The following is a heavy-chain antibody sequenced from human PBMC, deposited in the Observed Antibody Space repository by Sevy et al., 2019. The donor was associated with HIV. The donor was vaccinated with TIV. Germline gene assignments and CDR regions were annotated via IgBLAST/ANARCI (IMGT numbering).Heavy chain of an antibody. J-gene: IGHJ5*02. CDR2: IKQDGSEK. CDR1: GFTFSSYW. D-gene: IGHD3-3*01. Sequence: GGSLRLSCAASGFTFSSYWMSWVRQAPGKGLEWVASIKQDGSEKYYVDSVKGRFTISRDNAKNSLYLQMNSLRAEDTAVYYCARLHRSTWVGVVPNWFDPWGQGTLVTVSS. V-gene: IGHV3-7*01. CDR3: ARLHRSTWVGVVPNWFDP.